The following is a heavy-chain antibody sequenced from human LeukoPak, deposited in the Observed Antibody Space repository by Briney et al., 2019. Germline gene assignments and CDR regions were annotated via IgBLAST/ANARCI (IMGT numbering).Heavy chain of an antibody. CDR2: IYYSGST. D-gene: IGHD3-10*01. CDR3: ARSHGSGSYYNLNDY. CDR1: GGSISSSSSY. Sequence: PSETLSLTCSVSGGSISSSSSYWSWIRQPPGKGLEWIGYIYYSGSTNYNPSLRSRVTISVDTSKNQFSLKLSSVTAADTAVYYCARSHGSGSYYNLNDYWGQGTLVTVSS. V-gene: IGHV4-61*01. J-gene: IGHJ4*02.